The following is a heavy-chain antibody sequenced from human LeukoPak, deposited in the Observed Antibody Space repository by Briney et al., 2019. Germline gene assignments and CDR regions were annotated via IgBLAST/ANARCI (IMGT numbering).Heavy chain of an antibody. CDR3: ARGVATIDY. V-gene: IGHV3-48*03. CDR2: ISSSGSTI. CDR1: GFTFSIYE. Sequence: GGSLRLSCVGSGFTFSIYEMTWVRQAPGKGLEWVSYISSSGSTIYYADSVKGRFTVSRDNARNSLYLQMNSLRAEDTAVCYCARGVATIDYWGQGTLVTVSS. J-gene: IGHJ4*02. D-gene: IGHD5-24*01.